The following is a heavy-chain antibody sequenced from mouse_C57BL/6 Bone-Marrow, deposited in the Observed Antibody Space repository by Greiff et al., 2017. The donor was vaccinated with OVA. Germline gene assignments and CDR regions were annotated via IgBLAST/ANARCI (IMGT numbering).Heavy chain of an antibody. J-gene: IGHJ3*01. CDR2: INPNNGGT. CDR3: ARAIYDGYFLFAY. V-gene: IGHV1-22*01. Sequence: EVQLQQSGPELVKPGASVKMSCKASGYTFTDYNMHWVKQSHGKSLEWIGYINPNNGGTSYNQKFKGKATLTVNKSSSTAYMELRSLTSEDSAVYYGARAIYDGYFLFAYWGQGTLVTVSA. CDR1: GYTFTDYN. D-gene: IGHD2-3*01.